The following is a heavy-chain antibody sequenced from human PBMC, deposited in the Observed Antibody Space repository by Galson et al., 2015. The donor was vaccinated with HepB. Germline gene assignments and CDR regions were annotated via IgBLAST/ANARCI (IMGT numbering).Heavy chain of an antibody. CDR2: IWYDGSHK. J-gene: IGHJ4*02. Sequence: SLRLSCAASGFTFSTYGMHWVRQAPGKGLEWVALIWYDGSHKYYADSVKGRFTIPRDNSKNTLYLQMNSLRAEDTAVYYCARGGDTYYDFWSAFDYWGQGTLVTVSS. CDR3: ARGGDTYYDFWSAFDY. D-gene: IGHD3-3*01. CDR1: GFTFSTYG. V-gene: IGHV3-33*01.